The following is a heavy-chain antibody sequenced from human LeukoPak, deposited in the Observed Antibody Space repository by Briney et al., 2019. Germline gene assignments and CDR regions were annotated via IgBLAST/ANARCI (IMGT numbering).Heavy chain of an antibody. Sequence: GGSLRLSCAASGFTFSSYAMSWVRQAPEKGLEWVSTISGSGGSTYYADSVKGRFTISRDNSKNTLYLQMNSPRAEDTAVYYCAKVVGATTRGYFDYWGQGTLVTVSS. CDR3: AKVVGATTRGYFDY. V-gene: IGHV3-23*01. CDR2: ISGSGGST. CDR1: GFTFSSYA. J-gene: IGHJ4*02. D-gene: IGHD1-26*01.